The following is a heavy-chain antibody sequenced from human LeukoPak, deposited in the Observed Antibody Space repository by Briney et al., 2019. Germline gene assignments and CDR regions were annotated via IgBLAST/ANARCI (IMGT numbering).Heavy chain of an antibody. Sequence: SETLSLTCAVYGGSFSGYYWSWIRQPPGKGLEWIGGINHSGSTNYNPSLKSRVTISVDTSKNQFSLKLSSVTAADTAVYYCARAYSGDYYYYGMDVWGQGTTVTVSS. CDR2: INHSGST. D-gene: IGHD4-11*01. V-gene: IGHV4-34*01. CDR1: GGSFSGYY. J-gene: IGHJ6*02. CDR3: ARAYSGDYYYYGMDV.